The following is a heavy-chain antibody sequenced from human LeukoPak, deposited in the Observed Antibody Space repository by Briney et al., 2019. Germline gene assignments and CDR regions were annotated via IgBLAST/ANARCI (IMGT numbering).Heavy chain of an antibody. CDR1: GFTFSSYS. CDR2: ISSSSSTI. CDR3: ARVRTDSSGYYYEGYDY. V-gene: IGHV3-48*04. J-gene: IGHJ4*02. D-gene: IGHD3-22*01. Sequence: GGSLRLSCAASGFTFSSYSMNWVRQAPGKGLEWVSYISSSSSTIYYADSVKGRFTISRDNAKNSLYLQMNSLRAEDTAVYYCARVRTDSSGYYYEGYDYWGQGTLVTVSS.